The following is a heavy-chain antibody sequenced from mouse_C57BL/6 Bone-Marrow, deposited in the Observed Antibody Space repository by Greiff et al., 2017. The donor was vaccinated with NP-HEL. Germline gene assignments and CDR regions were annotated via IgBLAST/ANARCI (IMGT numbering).Heavy chain of an antibody. CDR1: GYTFTSYW. V-gene: IGHV1-61*01. J-gene: IGHJ2*01. Sequence: VQLQQPGAELVRPGSSVKLSCKASGYTFTSYWMDWVKQRPGQGLEWIGNIYPSDSETHYNQKFKDKATLTVDKSSSTAYMQLSSLTSDDSAVYYCARSGSRYYFDYWGQGTTLTVSS. CDR3: ARSGSRYYFDY. CDR2: IYPSDSET. D-gene: IGHD1-1*01.